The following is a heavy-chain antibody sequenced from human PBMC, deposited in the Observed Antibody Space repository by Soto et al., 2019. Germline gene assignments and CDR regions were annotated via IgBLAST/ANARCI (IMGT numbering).Heavy chain of an antibody. Sequence: SLRLSCAASGFTFSSYGMHWVRQAPGKGLEWVAVISYDGSNKYYADSVKGRFTISRDNSKNTLYLQMNSLRAEDTAVYYCAKDVVVIPYYFDYWGQGTLVTVSS. J-gene: IGHJ4*02. CDR1: GFTFSSYG. D-gene: IGHD2-15*01. CDR3: AKDVVVIPYYFDY. CDR2: ISYDGSNK. V-gene: IGHV3-30*18.